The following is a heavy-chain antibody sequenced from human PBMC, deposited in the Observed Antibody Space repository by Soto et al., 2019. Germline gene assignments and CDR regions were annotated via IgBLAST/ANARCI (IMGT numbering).Heavy chain of an antibody. CDR2: IIPIFGTA. CDR3: ARDHIGVVPAAIMRPSGWFDP. Sequence: SVKVSCKASGGTFSSYAISWVRQAPGQGLEWMGGIIPIFGTANYAQKFQGRVTITADKSTSTAYMELSSLRSEDTAVYYCARDHIGVVPAAIMRPSGWFDPWGQGTLVTVSS. CDR1: GGTFSSYA. V-gene: IGHV1-69*06. J-gene: IGHJ5*02. D-gene: IGHD2-2*02.